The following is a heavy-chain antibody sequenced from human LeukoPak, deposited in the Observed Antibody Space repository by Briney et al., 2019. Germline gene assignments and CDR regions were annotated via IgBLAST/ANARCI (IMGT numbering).Heavy chain of an antibody. Sequence: SETLSLTCTVSGGSISTYYWSWIRQPPGKGLEWIGYIYYSGSSGTTNYNPSLKSRLTISVDTSRNQFSLKLSSVTAADTAVYYCARLQRSDYDILTGYSRGFDYWGQGTLVTVSS. J-gene: IGHJ4*02. CDR1: GGSISTYY. D-gene: IGHD3-9*01. CDR2: IYYSGSSGTT. CDR3: ARLQRSDYDILTGYSRGFDY. V-gene: IGHV4-59*08.